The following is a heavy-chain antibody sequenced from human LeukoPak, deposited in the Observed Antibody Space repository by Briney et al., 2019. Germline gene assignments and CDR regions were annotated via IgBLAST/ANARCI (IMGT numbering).Heavy chain of an antibody. D-gene: IGHD6-13*01. CDR3: ARGERYSSSWYAGGPFDY. J-gene: IGHJ4*02. CDR1: GFTFSSYA. Sequence: GGSLRLSCAASGFTFSSYAMSWVRQAPGKGLEWVSAISGSGGSTYYADSVKGRFTISRDNSKNTLYLQMNSLRAEDTAVYYCARGERYSSSWYAGGPFDYWGQGTLVTVSS. V-gene: IGHV3-23*01. CDR2: ISGSGGST.